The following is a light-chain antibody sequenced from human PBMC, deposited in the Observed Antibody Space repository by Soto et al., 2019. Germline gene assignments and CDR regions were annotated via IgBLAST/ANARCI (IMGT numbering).Light chain of an antibody. CDR2: DVS. V-gene: IGLV2-11*01. J-gene: IGLJ3*02. Sequence: QSVLTQPRSVSGSPGQSVTISCTGTSSDVGANNYVSWYQQHSGKAPKFIIYDVSKRPPGVPDRFSGSKSVNTASLTISGLQAEDEAEYYCCSYAVSFTYVLFGGGTKVTVL. CDR3: CSYAVSFTYVL. CDR1: SSDVGANNY.